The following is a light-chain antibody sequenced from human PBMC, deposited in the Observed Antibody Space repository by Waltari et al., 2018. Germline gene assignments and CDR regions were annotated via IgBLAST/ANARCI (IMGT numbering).Light chain of an antibody. V-gene: IGLV1-44*01. CDR1: NHNIGKNT. CDR3: ATWDDSLNGWV. Sequence: QSLLTQAPSASAPPGQRITRTCSGSNHNIGKNTVNWYQQLPGTAPKLLVYRNDQRPSEVPDRFSGSRSGTSASLAISGLQFDDEADYYCATWDDSLNGWVFGGGTRLTVL. CDR2: RND. J-gene: IGLJ3*02.